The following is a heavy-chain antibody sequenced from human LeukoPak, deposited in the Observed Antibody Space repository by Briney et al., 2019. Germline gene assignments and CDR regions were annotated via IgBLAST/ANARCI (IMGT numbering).Heavy chain of an antibody. J-gene: IGHJ4*02. Sequence: PGGSLRLSCAASGFTFSSYWMSWVRQAPGKGLEWVANIKQDGSEKCYVDSVKGRFTISRDNAKNSLYLQMNSLRAEDTAVYYCARCTYYDFWSGSGLYYFDYWDQGTLVTVSS. CDR1: GFTFSSYW. V-gene: IGHV3-7*01. CDR3: ARCTYYDFWSGSGLYYFDY. D-gene: IGHD3-3*01. CDR2: IKQDGSEK.